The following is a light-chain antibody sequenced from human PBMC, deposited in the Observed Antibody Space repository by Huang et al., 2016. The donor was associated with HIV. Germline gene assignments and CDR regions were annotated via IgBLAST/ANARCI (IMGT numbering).Light chain of an antibody. CDR3: LQDYNYPRT. V-gene: IGKV1-6*01. CDR1: QAIRND. Sequence: AIQMTQSPSSLSASVGDRVTITCRASQAIRNDLGWYQQRPRKAPKLLIYAASELHSGVPLRFSGSGSGTDFTLTISSLHPEDFATYYCLQDYNYPRTFGQGTKVKI. CDR2: AAS. J-gene: IGKJ1*01.